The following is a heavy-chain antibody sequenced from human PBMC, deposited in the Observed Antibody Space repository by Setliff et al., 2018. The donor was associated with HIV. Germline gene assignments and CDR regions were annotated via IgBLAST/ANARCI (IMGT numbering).Heavy chain of an antibody. Sequence: PGGSLRLSCVASGFTFSNYNMNWVRQAPGKGLEWVSSIRGSGSFMYYADSVKGRFTISRDNAKNSLYLQMNSLRAEDTAVYYCARARGSPTSYFDYRGQGTLVTVSS. D-gene: IGHD1-26*01. CDR2: IRGSGSFM. CDR1: GFTFSNYN. V-gene: IGHV3-21*01. CDR3: ARARGSPTSYFDY. J-gene: IGHJ4*02.